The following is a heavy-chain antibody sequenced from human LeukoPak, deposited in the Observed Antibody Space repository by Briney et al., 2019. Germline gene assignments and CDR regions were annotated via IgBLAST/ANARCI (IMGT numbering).Heavy chain of an antibody. CDR2: IYTSGST. V-gene: IGHV4-61*02. CDR1: GGSISSGSYY. Sequence: PSETLSLTCTVSGGSISSGSYYWSWIRQPAGKGLEWIGRIYTSGSTNYNRSRKSRVTISVDTSKNQFSLKLSSVTAADTAVYYCARGNPIDYWGQGTLVTVSS. J-gene: IGHJ4*02. CDR3: ARGNPIDY.